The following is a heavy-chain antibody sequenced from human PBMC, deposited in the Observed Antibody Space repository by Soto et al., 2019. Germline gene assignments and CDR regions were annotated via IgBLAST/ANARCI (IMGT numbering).Heavy chain of an antibody. CDR3: ARVTDCSITRCDYYSGMDV. CDR1: GFTFSSYA. J-gene: IGHJ6*02. D-gene: IGHD2-2*01. Sequence: GGSLRLSCAASGFTFSSYAMSWVRQAPGKGLEWVSAISGSGGSTYYADSVKGRFTISRDNSKNSLYLQLNSLRAEDTAVYYSARVTDCSITRCDYYSGMDVWGQGTTVTVSS. V-gene: IGHV3-23*01. CDR2: ISGSGGST.